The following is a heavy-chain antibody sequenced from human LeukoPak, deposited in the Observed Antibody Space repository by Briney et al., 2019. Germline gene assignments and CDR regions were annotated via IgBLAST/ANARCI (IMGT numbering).Heavy chain of an antibody. J-gene: IGHJ4*02. V-gene: IGHV4-34*01. Sequence: SETLSLTCSVYGGSFSGYSWNWIRLAPGKGLEWIGEINHSGSTNYNPSLKRRVTMAIDTSKKQLSLRLSSLTAADTAAYYCARDGFRNDCTGDTCYLRGRATYYFDYWGQGTQVTVSS. D-gene: IGHD2-15*01. CDR2: INHSGST. CDR1: GGSFSGYS. CDR3: ARDGFRNDCTGDTCYLRGRATYYFDY.